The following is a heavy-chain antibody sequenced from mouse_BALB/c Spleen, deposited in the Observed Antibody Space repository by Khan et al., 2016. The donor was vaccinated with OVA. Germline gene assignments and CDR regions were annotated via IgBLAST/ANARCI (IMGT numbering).Heavy chain of an antibody. V-gene: IGHV5-9*03. Sequence: EVELVESGGGLVKPGGSLKLSCAASGFTFSSFSMSWVRQTPEKRLEWVATISSGGDTTYYPDSVKGRFTISRDNAKNNLYLQMSSLRSEDTALYYCAISNYGAFAYWGQGTLVTVSA. CDR1: GFTFSSFS. CDR2: ISSGGDTT. CDR3: AISNYGAFAY. J-gene: IGHJ3*01. D-gene: IGHD1-1*02.